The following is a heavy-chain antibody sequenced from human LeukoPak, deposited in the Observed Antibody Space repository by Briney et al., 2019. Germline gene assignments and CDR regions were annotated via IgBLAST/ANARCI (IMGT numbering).Heavy chain of an antibody. CDR1: GIILSSYW. D-gene: IGHD3-16*02. V-gene: IGHV3-7*01. CDR3: ARTYSWSLSRFDY. CDR2: IKQDGSEK. Sequence: GGSLRLSCAASGIILSSYWMSWVRQAPGKGLEWVANIKQDGSEKWYVDSVKGRFTISRDNSKNTLYLQMNSLRAEDTAVYYCARTYSWSLSRFDYWGQGTLVIVSS. J-gene: IGHJ4*02.